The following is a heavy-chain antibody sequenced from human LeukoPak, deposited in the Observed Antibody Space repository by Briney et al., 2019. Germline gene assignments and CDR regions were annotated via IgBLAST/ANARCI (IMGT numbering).Heavy chain of an antibody. CDR3: ARDGTQGELRPFDY. Sequence: GGSLRLSCAASGFTFSSYAMHWVRQAPGKGLEWVAVISYDGSNKYYADSVKGRFTISRDNSKNTLYLQMNSLRAEDTAVYYCARDGTQGELRPFDYRGQGTLVTVSS. J-gene: IGHJ4*02. CDR2: ISYDGSNK. D-gene: IGHD1-7*01. CDR1: GFTFSSYA. V-gene: IGHV3-30*04.